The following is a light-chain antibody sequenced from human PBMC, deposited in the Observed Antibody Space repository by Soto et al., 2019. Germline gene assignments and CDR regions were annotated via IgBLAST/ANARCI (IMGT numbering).Light chain of an antibody. CDR3: QQYNDWPLT. CDR1: QSVDSN. Sequence: EIVMTQSPATLSVSPGDGATLSCRASQSVDSNLAWYQQKPGQTPRLLIYGASTRPTGIPARLSGSGSGTEFTLTISSLQSEDSAVYYCQQYNDWPLTFGGGTKV. V-gene: IGKV3D-15*01. J-gene: IGKJ4*01. CDR2: GAS.